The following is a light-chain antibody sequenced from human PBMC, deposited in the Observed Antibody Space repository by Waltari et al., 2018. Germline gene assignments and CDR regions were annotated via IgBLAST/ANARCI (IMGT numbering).Light chain of an antibody. CDR3: QQYNVWPRT. CDR2: GAS. Sequence: EIVMTQSPATLSVPPGKRATLSCRASQSVSDKLAWYQQKPGQAPSLLIYGASKRASGIPDRFSGSGSGTEFTLTISSLQSEDFALYYCQQYNVWPRTFGPGTKVDIK. V-gene: IGKV3-15*01. J-gene: IGKJ3*01. CDR1: QSVSDK.